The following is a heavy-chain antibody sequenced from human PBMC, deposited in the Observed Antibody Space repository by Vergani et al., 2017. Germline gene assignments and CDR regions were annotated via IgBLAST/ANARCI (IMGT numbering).Heavy chain of an antibody. CDR3: ARGWLRGWYFDY. V-gene: IGHV3-7*01. J-gene: IGHJ4*02. D-gene: IGHD5-12*01. CDR2: IKQDGSEK. CDR1: GFTFSSYW. Sequence: EVQLVESGGGLVQPGGSLRLSCAASGFTFSSYWMSWVRQAPGKGLEWVANIKQDGSEKYYVDSVKGRFTISRDNAKNSLYLQMSSLRAEDAAVYYCARGWLRGWYFDYWGQGTLVTVSS.